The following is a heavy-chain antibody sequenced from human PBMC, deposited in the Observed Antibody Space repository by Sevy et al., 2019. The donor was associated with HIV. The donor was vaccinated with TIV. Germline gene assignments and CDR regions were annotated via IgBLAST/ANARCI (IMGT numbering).Heavy chain of an antibody. V-gene: IGHV3-9*01. CDR2: ISWNSSFV. Sequence: GGSLRLSCVASGFTFDDHAMHWVRQPPGKGLEWVSGISWNSSFVGFADSVKGRFTIARDNTKKTLYLQMISLRPEDTAVDYCSKDMCYGSVGGTGGADFDDWGQGTLVTVSS. J-gene: IGHJ4*01. CDR1: GFTFDDHA. CDR3: SKDMCYGSVGGTGGADFDD. D-gene: IGHD3-10*01.